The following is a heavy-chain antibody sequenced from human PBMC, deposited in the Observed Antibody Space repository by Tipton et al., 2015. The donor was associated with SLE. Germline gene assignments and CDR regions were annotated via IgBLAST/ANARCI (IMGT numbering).Heavy chain of an antibody. CDR3: AREYCSSTSCYYYYGMDV. Sequence: TLSLTCTVSGYSISSGNYWGWIRQPPGKGLEWIGNIYHSGSTYYNPSLKSRVTISLDTSKNQFSLKLSSLTAADTAVYHCAREYCSSTSCYYYYGMDVWGQGTTVTVSS. D-gene: IGHD2-2*01. V-gene: IGHV4-38-2*02. CDR1: GYSISSGNY. J-gene: IGHJ6*02. CDR2: IYHSGST.